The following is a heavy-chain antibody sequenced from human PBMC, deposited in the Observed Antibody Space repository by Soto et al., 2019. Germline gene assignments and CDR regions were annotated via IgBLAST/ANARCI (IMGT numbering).Heavy chain of an antibody. D-gene: IGHD2-15*01. J-gene: IGHJ4*02. CDR3: AREDEIVVGVAATAFDY. CDR2: IKQDGSEK. CDR1: GFTFSSYW. V-gene: IGHV3-7*01. Sequence: GGSLRLSCAASGFTFSSYWMSWVRQAPGKGLEWVANIKQDGSEKYYVDSVKGRFTISRDNAKNSLYLQMNSLRAEDTAVHYGAREDEIVVGVAATAFDYWGQGTLVTVSS.